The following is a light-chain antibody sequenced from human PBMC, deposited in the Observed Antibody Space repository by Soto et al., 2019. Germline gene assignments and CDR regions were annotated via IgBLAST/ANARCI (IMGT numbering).Light chain of an antibody. V-gene: IGKV1-39*01. CDR3: QQTFSVPIT. CDR2: AAS. Sequence: DIQMTQTPSSLSASVGDRVTIACRASQTIGTYLNWYQQKPGQAPNLLISAASTLRAWVPSRFTGCGSGTDFTLTIDSLQPDDFATYSCQQTFSVPITFGQGTRLYIK. CDR1: QTIGTY. J-gene: IGKJ5*01.